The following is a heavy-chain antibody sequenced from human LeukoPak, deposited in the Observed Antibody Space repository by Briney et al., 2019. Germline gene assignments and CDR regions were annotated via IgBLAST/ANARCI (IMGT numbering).Heavy chain of an antibody. CDR3: AKGRYCSSTSCWGEFDY. D-gene: IGHD2-2*01. J-gene: IGHJ4*02. Sequence: PGGSLRLSWAASGFTFEDNAMHWVRKAPGKGLGGASVFSWNSGSIGYADSVKGRFTISRDNAKNSLYLQMNSLRAEDTASYYCAKGRYCSSTSCWGEFDYWGQGTLVTVSS. CDR1: GFTFEDNA. CDR2: FSWNSGSI. V-gene: IGHV3-9*01.